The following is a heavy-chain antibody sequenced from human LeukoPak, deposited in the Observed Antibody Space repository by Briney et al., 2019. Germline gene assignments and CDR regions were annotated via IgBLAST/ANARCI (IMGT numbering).Heavy chain of an antibody. CDR3: AKDHYGSGTFLEY. D-gene: IGHD3-10*01. CDR2: IRYDGSNK. J-gene: IGHJ4*02. V-gene: IGHV3-30*02. CDR1: GFTFSSYW. Sequence: GGSLRLSCAASGFTFSSYWMSWVRQAPGKGLEWVAFIRYDGSNKYYADSVKGRFTISRDNSKNTLYLQMNSLRAEDTAVYYCAKDHYGSGTFLEYWGQGTLVTVSS.